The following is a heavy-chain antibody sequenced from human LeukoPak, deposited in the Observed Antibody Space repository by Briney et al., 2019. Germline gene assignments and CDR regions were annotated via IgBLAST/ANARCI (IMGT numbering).Heavy chain of an antibody. CDR3: ARTKGGSGSYDDY. CDR2: ISGNGGGT. V-gene: IGHV3-23*01. D-gene: IGHD3-10*01. CDR1: GFTFSSYA. Sequence: GGSLRLSCAASGFTFSSYAMTWVRQAAGKGLEWVSAISGNGGGTYYADSVKGRFTISRDNSKNTLSLQMSSLRAEDTAVYYCARTKGGSGSYDDYWGQGNLVTVPS. J-gene: IGHJ4*02.